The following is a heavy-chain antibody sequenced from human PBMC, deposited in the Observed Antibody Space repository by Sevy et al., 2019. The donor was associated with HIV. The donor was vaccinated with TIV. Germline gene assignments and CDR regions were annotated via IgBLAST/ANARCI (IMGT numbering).Heavy chain of an antibody. CDR3: ASSKGDYYYGSGSLHADY. Sequence: GGSLRLSCAASGFTFSSYWMHWVRQAPGKGLVWVSRINSDGSSTSYADSVKGRFTISSDNAKITLYLQMNSLRAEDTAVYYCASSKGDYYYGSGSLHADYWGQGTLVTVSS. D-gene: IGHD3-10*01. CDR1: GFTFSSYW. CDR2: INSDGSST. V-gene: IGHV3-74*01. J-gene: IGHJ4*02.